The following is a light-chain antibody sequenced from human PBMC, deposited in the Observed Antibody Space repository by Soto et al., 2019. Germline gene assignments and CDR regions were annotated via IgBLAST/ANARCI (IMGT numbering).Light chain of an antibody. CDR2: AAS. V-gene: IGKV3-15*01. CDR1: QRVSNH. CDR3: HQYNNWPWT. J-gene: IGKJ1*01. Sequence: EVVMRQSPATLSVSPGDTATLSCRASQRVSNHFAWYQQKPGQAPRLLIYAASTRAAGVPVRFSGSGSETEFTLTIRSLQSEDFALYYCHQYNNWPWTFGQGTKVDIK.